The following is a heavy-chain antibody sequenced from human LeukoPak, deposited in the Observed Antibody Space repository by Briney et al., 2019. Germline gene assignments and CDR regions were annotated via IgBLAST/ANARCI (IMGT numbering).Heavy chain of an antibody. Sequence: GASVKVSCKASGYTFTSYGISWVRQAPGQGLEWMGWISAYNGNTNYAQKLQGRVTMTTDTSTSTAYMELRSLRSDDTAVYYCARVQWGVFGSYRYFDYWGQGTLVTVSS. D-gene: IGHD3-16*02. V-gene: IGHV1-18*01. CDR2: ISAYNGNT. CDR1: GYTFTSYG. CDR3: ARVQWGVFGSYRYFDY. J-gene: IGHJ4*02.